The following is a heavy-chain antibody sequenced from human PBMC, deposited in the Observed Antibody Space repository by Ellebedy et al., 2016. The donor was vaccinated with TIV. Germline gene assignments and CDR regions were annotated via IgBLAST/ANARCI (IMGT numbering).Heavy chain of an antibody. V-gene: IGHV4-39*07. CDR1: GGSITSRDYY. Sequence: MPGGSLRLSCTVSGGSITSRDYYWGWIRQPPGKGLEWIGTIYYSGSTYYNPSLKSRVTMSVDTSKNQFSLKLTSVTAADTAVYYCARGQREREFTFDVWGQGTTVIVSS. CDR2: IYYSGST. D-gene: IGHD5-18*01. CDR3: ARGQREREFTFDV. J-gene: IGHJ3*01.